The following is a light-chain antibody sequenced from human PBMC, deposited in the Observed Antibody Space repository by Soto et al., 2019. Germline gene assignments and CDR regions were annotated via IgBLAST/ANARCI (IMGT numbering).Light chain of an antibody. CDR3: QQYQSLT. CDR1: ESVDIN. V-gene: IGKV3-20*01. J-gene: IGKJ4*01. Sequence: EIVLTQSPATLSVSPGERVTLSCRASESVDINLAWYQQKPGQAPRLLIHGASSRVTGIPDRFSGSGSGTDFTLTITRLEPEDFAVYYCQQYQSLTFGGGTKVDIK. CDR2: GAS.